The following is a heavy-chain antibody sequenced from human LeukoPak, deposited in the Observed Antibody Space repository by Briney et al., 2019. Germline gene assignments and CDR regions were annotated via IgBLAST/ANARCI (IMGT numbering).Heavy chain of an antibody. Sequence: GGSLRPSCAASGFTFSSYAMSWVRQAPGKGLEWVSAISGSGGSTYYPDSVKGRFTISRDNSKNTLYLQMNSLRAEDTAVYYCAKSITAMVRYFDYWGQATLVTVSS. J-gene: IGHJ4*02. CDR2: ISGSGGST. CDR1: GFTFSSYA. V-gene: IGHV3-23*01. CDR3: AKSITAMVRYFDY. D-gene: IGHD5-18*01.